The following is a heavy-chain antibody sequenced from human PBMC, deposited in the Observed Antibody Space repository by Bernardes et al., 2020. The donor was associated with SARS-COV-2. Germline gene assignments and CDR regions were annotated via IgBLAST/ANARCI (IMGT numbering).Heavy chain of an antibody. Sequence: GSLRPSRAASGFTVSSYAMSWVRQAPGKGLEWVSAISGSGGSTYYADSVKGRFTISRDNSKNTLYLQMNSLRAEDTAVYYCAKRLGSTYLGGWFDPWGQGTLVTVSS. CDR3: AKRLGSTYLGGWFDP. J-gene: IGHJ5*02. CDR1: GFTVSSYA. D-gene: IGHD2-2*01. CDR2: ISGSGGST. V-gene: IGHV3-23*01.